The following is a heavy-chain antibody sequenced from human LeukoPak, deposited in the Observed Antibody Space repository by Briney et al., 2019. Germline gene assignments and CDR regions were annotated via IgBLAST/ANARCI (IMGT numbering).Heavy chain of an antibody. CDR1: AGSISSSSYY. D-gene: IGHD4-23*01. Sequence: SETLSLTCPVSAGSISSSSYYWGWLRQPPGKGLEWIGTVSDSGNTYYNPSLRSRVTISEDTSRSQFSLKLTSVTAADTAVYSCARQGDGGRAYDHWGQGTLVTVSS. V-gene: IGHV4-39*01. J-gene: IGHJ4*02. CDR3: ARQGDGGRAYDH. CDR2: VSDSGNT.